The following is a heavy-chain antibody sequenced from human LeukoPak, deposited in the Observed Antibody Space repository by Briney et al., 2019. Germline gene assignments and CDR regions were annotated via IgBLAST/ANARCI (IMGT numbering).Heavy chain of an antibody. Sequence: GGSLRLSCTVSGFTVSSNSMSWVRRAPGKGLEWVSFIYSDNTHYSDSVKGRFTISRDNSKNTLYLQMNSLRAEDTAVYYCARRAGAYSHPYDYWGQGTLVTVSS. V-gene: IGHV3-53*01. CDR1: GFTVSSNS. J-gene: IGHJ4*02. CDR2: IYSDNT. D-gene: IGHD4/OR15-4a*01. CDR3: ARRAGAYSHPYDY.